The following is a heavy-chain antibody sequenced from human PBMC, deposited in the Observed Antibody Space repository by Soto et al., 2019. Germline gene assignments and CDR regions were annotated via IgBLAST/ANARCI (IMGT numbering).Heavy chain of an antibody. J-gene: IGHJ4*02. CDR2: ISYDGSNK. D-gene: IGHD2-15*01. CDR1: GFTFSSYG. V-gene: IGHV3-30*18. CDR3: AKDLDVGAAVFDY. Sequence: QVQLVESGGGVVQPGRSLRLSCAASGFTFSSYGMYWVRQAPGKGLEWVAVISYDGSNKYYADSVKGRFTISRDNSKNTLYLQMNSLRAEDTAVYYCAKDLDVGAAVFDYWGQGTLVTVSS.